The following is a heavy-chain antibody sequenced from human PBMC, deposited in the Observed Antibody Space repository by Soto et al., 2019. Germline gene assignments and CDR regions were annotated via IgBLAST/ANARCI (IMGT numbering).Heavy chain of an antibody. Sequence: QLQLQESGPGLVKPSETLSLTCTVSGGSISTSSYYWGWIRQPPGKGLEWIGSIYYSGSTYYNPSLNSRVTISVDTSKNQFSLKLSSVPAADTAVYYCARDYDSSGDYWGQGTLVTVSS. CDR3: ARDYDSSGDY. D-gene: IGHD3-22*01. CDR1: GGSISTSSYY. V-gene: IGHV4-39*01. J-gene: IGHJ4*02. CDR2: IYYSGST.